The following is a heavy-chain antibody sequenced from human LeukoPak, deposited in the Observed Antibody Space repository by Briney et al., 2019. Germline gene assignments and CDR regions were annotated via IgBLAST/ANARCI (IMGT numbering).Heavy chain of an antibody. Sequence: GGSLRLSCVASGFIFGDYWMRWVRQAPGKGLVWVSRINSDGSSTSYADSVKGRFTISRDNAKSTLYLQMNSLRAEDTAVYYCVRDSTTAYYFDYWGQGILLTVSS. CDR2: INSDGSST. J-gene: IGHJ4*02. CDR3: VRDSTTAYYFDY. CDR1: GFIFGDYW. D-gene: IGHD4-11*01. V-gene: IGHV3-74*01.